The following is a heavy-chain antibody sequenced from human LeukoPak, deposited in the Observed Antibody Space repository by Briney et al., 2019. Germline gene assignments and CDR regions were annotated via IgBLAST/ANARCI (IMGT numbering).Heavy chain of an antibody. Sequence: PGGSLSLSCAASGFGFSASRMNWVRQAPGKGLDWISYIHSSGSRMYYADSVKGRFTISRDNAKNSLYLQMNSLRDEDTAVYYCARGLEYSGYDFDYWGQGTLVTVSS. CDR3: ARGLEYSGYDFDY. CDR1: GFGFSASR. D-gene: IGHD5-12*01. J-gene: IGHJ4*02. CDR2: IHSSGSRM. V-gene: IGHV3-48*02.